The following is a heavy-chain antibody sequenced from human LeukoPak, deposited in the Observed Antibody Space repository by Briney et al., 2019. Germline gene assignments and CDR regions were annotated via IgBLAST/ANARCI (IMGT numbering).Heavy chain of an antibody. J-gene: IGHJ5*02. CDR1: GGSISSYY. Sequence: SETLSLTCTVSGGSISSYYWSWIRQPPGKGLEWIGYIYYSGSTYYNPSLKSRVTISVDTPKNQFSLKLSSVTAADTAVYYCARAPGNYYIVSWFDPWGQGTLVTVSS. D-gene: IGHD4-11*01. CDR2: IYYSGST. CDR3: ARAPGNYYIVSWFDP. V-gene: IGHV4-59*01.